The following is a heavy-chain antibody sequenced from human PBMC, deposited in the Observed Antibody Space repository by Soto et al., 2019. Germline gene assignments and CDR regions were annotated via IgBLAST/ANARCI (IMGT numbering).Heavy chain of an antibody. V-gene: IGHV3-33*01. CDR3: ARGGYYYDSSGYPMPFDY. Sequence: GGSLRLSCAASGFTFSSYGMHWVRQAPGKGLEWVAVIWYDGSNKYYADSVKGRFTISRDNSKNTLYLQMNSLRAEDTAVYYCARGGYYYDSSGYPMPFDYWGQGTLVTVSS. CDR1: GFTFSSYG. CDR2: IWYDGSNK. J-gene: IGHJ4*02. D-gene: IGHD3-22*01.